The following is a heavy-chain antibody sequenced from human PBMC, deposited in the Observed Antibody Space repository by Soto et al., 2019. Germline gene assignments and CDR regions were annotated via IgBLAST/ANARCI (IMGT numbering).Heavy chain of an antibody. CDR2: IYYSGST. V-gene: IGHV4-39*01. CDR3: ARRIVPQHQADWFDP. CDR1: GGSISSSSYY. J-gene: IGHJ5*02. Sequence: SETLSLTCTVSGGSISSSSYYWGWIRQPPGKGLEWIGSIYYSGSTYYNPSLKSRVTISVDTSKNQFSLKLSSVTAADTAVYYCARRIVPQHQADWFDPWGQGTLVTVSS. D-gene: IGHD2-21*01.